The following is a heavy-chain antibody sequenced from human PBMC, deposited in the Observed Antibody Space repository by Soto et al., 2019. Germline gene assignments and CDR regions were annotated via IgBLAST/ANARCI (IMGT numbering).Heavy chain of an antibody. CDR2: IYYSGST. J-gene: IGHJ6*03. V-gene: IGHV4-59*01. D-gene: IGHD4-4*01. CDR3: ARLRISYSSYDDYYYYMDV. Sequence: PSETLSLTCTVSGGSISSYYWSWIRQPPGKGLEWIGYIYYSGSTNYNPSLKSRVTISVDTSKNQFSLKLSSVTAADTAVYYCARLRISYSSYDDYYYYMDVWGKGTTVTVSS. CDR1: GGSISSYY.